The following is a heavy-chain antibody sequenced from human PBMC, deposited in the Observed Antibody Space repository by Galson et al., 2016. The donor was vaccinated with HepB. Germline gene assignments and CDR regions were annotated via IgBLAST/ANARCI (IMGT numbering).Heavy chain of an antibody. V-gene: IGHV3-30*18. D-gene: IGHD1-7*01. Sequence: SLRLSCAASGFTFRHYAMYWVRQAPGKGLEWVAFLSYDGTDEFYADSVKGRFTISRDTSTETPFLQMNNLRAEDTAVFYCAKNKRSGTTVASLDVWGQGTLVTVSS. CDR3: AKNKRSGTTVASLDV. J-gene: IGHJ3*01. CDR1: GFTFRHYA. CDR2: LSYDGTDE.